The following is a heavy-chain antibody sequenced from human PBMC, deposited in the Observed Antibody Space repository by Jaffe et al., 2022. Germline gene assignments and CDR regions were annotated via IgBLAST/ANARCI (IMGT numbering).Heavy chain of an antibody. CDR3: ARVASSTPSYCSGGSCYSAWFDP. J-gene: IGHJ5*02. CDR1: GYTFTSYA. Sequence: QVQLVQSGSELKKPGASVKVSCKASGYTFTSYAMNWVRQAPGQGLEWMGWINTNTGNPTYAQGFTGRFVFSLDTSVSTAYLQISSLKAEDTAVYYCARVASSTPSYCSGGSCYSAWFDPWGQGTLVTVSS. CDR2: INTNTGNP. V-gene: IGHV7-4-1*02. D-gene: IGHD2-15*01.